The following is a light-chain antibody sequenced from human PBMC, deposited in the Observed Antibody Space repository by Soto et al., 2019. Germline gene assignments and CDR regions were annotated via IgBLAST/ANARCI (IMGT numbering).Light chain of an antibody. J-gene: IGLJ3*02. V-gene: IGLV2-14*01. CDR3: SSYTTSNTWL. CDR1: TSDVGGFDS. Sequence: QSALTQPASVSGSPGQSITVSCTATTSDVGGFDSVSWYQQHPGTAPRVIIYEVSNRPSGVSYRFSGPKSANTASLTISGLQADDEADYYCSSYTTSNTWLFGGGTKLTVL. CDR2: EVS.